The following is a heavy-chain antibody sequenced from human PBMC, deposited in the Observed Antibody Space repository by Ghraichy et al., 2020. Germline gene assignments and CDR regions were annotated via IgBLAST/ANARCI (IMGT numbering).Heavy chain of an antibody. V-gene: IGHV3-53*01. CDR1: GFTVSSNY. CDR3: ARADGDYGPFDY. D-gene: IGHD4-17*01. CDR2: IYSGGST. Sequence: GESLNISCAASGFTVSSNYMSWVRQAPGKGLEWVSVIYSGGSTYYADSVKGRFTISRDNSKNTLYLQMNSLRAEDTAVYYCARADGDYGPFDYWGQGTLVTVSS. J-gene: IGHJ4*02.